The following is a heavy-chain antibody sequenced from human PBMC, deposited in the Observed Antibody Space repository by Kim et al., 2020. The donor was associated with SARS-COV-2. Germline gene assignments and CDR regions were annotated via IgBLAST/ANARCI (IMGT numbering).Heavy chain of an antibody. Sequence: SETLSLTCTVSGGSISSYYWSWIRQPPGKGLEWIGYIYYSGSTNYNPSLKSRVTISVDTSKNQFSLKLSSVTAADTAVYYCASNFYGYDMYYFDYWGQGTLVTVSS. CDR3: ASNFYGYDMYYFDY. CDR1: GGSISSYY. D-gene: IGHD5-18*01. V-gene: IGHV4-59*13. J-gene: IGHJ4*02. CDR2: IYYSGST.